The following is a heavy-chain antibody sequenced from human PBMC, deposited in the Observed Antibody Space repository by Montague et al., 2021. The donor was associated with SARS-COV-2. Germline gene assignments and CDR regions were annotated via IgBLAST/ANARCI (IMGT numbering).Heavy chain of an antibody. CDR1: GFTFNSYS. V-gene: IGHV3-21*01. J-gene: IGHJ4*02. CDR2: ISSITSI. Sequence: SLRLSCAASGFTFNSYSMNLVRQAPGKGLESVSSISSITSIYYADSGKGRFTMSRDNAKNSLYLQMNSLRAEDTAVYYWYSCYDLGYWGQGTLVTISS. CDR3: YSCYDLGY. D-gene: IGHD5-12*01.